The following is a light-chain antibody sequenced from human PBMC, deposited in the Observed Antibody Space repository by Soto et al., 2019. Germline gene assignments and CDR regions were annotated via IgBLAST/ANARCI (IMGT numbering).Light chain of an antibody. Sequence: EIVLTQSPGTLSLSPGERATLSCRASQSVSSNYLAWYQQKPGQAPRPLIYGASSRATGIPDRFSGSGSGTDFSLTLSRLEPEDFAVYYCQQYGSSPITFGQGTRLEIK. CDR1: QSVSSNY. J-gene: IGKJ5*01. CDR2: GAS. V-gene: IGKV3-20*01. CDR3: QQYGSSPIT.